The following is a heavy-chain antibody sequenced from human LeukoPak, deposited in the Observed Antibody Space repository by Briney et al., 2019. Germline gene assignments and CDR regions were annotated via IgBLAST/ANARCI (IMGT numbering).Heavy chain of an antibody. Sequence: ASVKVSCKASGYTFTGYYMHWVRQAPGQGLEWMVWINPNSGGTNYAQKFQGRVTMTRDTSISTAYMELSSLRSDDTAVYYCARDIEWFGELLTDYWGQGTLVTVSS. CDR2: INPNSGGT. CDR1: GYTFTGYY. J-gene: IGHJ4*02. D-gene: IGHD3-10*01. CDR3: ARDIEWFGELLTDY. V-gene: IGHV1-2*02.